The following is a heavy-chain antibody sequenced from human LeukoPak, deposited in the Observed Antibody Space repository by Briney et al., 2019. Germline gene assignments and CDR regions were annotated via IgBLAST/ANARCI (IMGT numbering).Heavy chain of an antibody. V-gene: IGHV3-30*03. CDR1: GFTFRTYG. CDR2: ISYDGSNK. Sequence: PGGSLRLSCAASGFTFRTYGIHWVRQAPGKGLEWVAVISYDGSNKYYADSVKGRFTISRDNSKNTLYLQMNSLRAEDTAVYYCARGYGPADAFDIWGQGTMVTVSS. D-gene: IGHD2-15*01. CDR3: ARGYGPADAFDI. J-gene: IGHJ3*02.